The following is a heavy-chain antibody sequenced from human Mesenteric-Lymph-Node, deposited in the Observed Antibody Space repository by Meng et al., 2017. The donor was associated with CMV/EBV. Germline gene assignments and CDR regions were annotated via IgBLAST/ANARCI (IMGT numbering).Heavy chain of an antibody. Sequence: GSLRLSCTVSGGPLTFYYWNWIRQPPGKGLEWIGYIYHTGTTNYNPSLKSRVTISIDTSKNKFSLKLSSVTAADTAVYYCARDPSARVTTGTNWFDPWGQGTLVTVSS. D-gene: IGHD4-17*01. J-gene: IGHJ5*01. V-gene: IGHV4-59*01. CDR2: IYHTGTT. CDR3: ARDPSARVTTGTNWFDP. CDR1: GGPLTFYY.